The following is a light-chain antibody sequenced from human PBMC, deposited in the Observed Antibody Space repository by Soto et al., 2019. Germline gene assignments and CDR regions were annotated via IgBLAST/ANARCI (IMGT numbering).Light chain of an antibody. V-gene: IGKV3-11*01. J-gene: IGKJ4*01. CDR3: QQHINWPLT. CDR2: EAS. Sequence: EIVLTQSPATLSLSPGERATLSCRASQTVSSSLAWYQQKPGQAPRLLIYEASNRATGIPARFSGSGSGADFTLTISILEPEDFALYYCQQHINWPLTFGGGTKVDI. CDR1: QTVSSS.